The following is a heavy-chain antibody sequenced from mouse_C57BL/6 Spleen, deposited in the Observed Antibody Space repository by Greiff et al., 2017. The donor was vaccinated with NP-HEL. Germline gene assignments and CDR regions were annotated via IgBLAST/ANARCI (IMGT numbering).Heavy chain of an antibody. Sequence: QVQLQQPGAELVMPGASVKLSCKASGYTFTSYWMHWVKQRPGQGLEWIGEILPGSGSTNYNEKFKGKATFTADTSSNTAYMQLSSLTTEDSAIYYCARLGRHYYYGTGFAYWGQGTLVTVSA. V-gene: IGHV1-9*01. J-gene: IGHJ3*01. CDR3: ARLGRHYYYGTGFAY. CDR2: ILPGSGST. D-gene: IGHD1-1*01. CDR1: GYTFTSYW.